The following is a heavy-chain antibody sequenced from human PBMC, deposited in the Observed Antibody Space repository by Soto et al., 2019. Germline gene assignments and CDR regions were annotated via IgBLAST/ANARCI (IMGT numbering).Heavy chain of an antibody. Sequence: GGSLRLSCAASGFTFSSYAMHWVRQAPGKGLEWVAVISYDGSNKYYADSVKGRFTISRDNSKNTLYLQMNSLRAEDTAVYYCARETPGFRDYYDSSGYPKRFDPWGQGTLVTVSS. D-gene: IGHD3-22*01. CDR2: ISYDGSNK. CDR3: ARETPGFRDYYDSSGYPKRFDP. V-gene: IGHV3-30-3*01. J-gene: IGHJ5*02. CDR1: GFTFSSYA.